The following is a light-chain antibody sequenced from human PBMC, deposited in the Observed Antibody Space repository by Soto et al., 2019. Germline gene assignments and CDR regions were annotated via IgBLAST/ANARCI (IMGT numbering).Light chain of an antibody. CDR2: DVS. CDR3: SSFADSTTLPWV. CDR1: SSDDGASNY. J-gene: IGLJ3*02. Sequence: QSVLTQPASVSGSPGQSIIISCTGTSSDDGASNYVSWYLQHPDKAPKLIIYDVSDRPSGVSDRFSGSKSGNTASLTISGLQAEDEGNYYCSSFADSTTLPWVFGGGTKLTVL. V-gene: IGLV2-14*03.